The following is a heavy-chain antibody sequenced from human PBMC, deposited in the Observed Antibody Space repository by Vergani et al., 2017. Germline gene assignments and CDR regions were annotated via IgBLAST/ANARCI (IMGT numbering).Heavy chain of an antibody. D-gene: IGHD6-6*01. CDR3: ARELASRSSVGGDWFDP. CDR2: IYYSGST. CDR1: GGSISSSSYY. Sequence: QLQLQESGPGLVKPSETLSLTCTVSGGSISSSSYYWGWIRQPPGKGLEWIGSIYYSGSTYYNPSLKSRVTISGDTSKNQFSLKLSSVTAADTAVYYCARELASRSSVGGDWFDPWGQGTLVTVSS. V-gene: IGHV4-39*07. J-gene: IGHJ5*02.